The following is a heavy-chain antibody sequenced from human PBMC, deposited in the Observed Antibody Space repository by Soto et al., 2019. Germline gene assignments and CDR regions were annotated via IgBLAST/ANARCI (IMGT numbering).Heavy chain of an antibody. J-gene: IGHJ4*02. V-gene: IGHV3-23*01. CDR2: ISDTAHRI. CDR1: GFSFGSNS. D-gene: IGHD1-26*01. CDR3: VILALGKFDF. Sequence: EVQLLESGGGLVQPGGSLRLSCSASGFSFGSNSMAWVRQAPGKGLEWVSSISDTAHRIFHADSVKGRFTISRYNSRNSLYLQMNSLRAEDTALYYCVILALGKFDFWGQGTVVIVSS.